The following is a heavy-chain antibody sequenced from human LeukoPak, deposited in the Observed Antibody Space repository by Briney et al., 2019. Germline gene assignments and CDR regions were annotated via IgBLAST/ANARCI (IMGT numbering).Heavy chain of an antibody. CDR1: GFTFSSYG. CDR3: AKDGYGSGSSLGY. Sequence: GGSLRLSCAASGFTFSSYGMHWVRQAPGKRLEWVAFIRYDGSNKYYADSVKGRFTISRDNSKNTLYLQMNSLRAEDTAVYYCAKDGYGSGSSLGYWGQGTLVTVSS. CDR2: IRYDGSNK. D-gene: IGHD3-10*01. J-gene: IGHJ4*02. V-gene: IGHV3-30*02.